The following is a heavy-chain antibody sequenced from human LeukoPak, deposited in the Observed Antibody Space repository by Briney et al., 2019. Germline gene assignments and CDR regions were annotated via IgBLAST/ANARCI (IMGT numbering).Heavy chain of an antibody. D-gene: IGHD6-19*01. J-gene: IGHJ4*02. Sequence: GGSLRLSCAATGFTFTSYGMHWVRQAPGKGLEWVALIWYDGRTKFHADSVRGRFTISRDNSANTLYLQMSSLRVEDTAVYYCAREWGRIAVAGGPGYWGQGALVTVSS. CDR1: GFTFTSYG. CDR3: AREWGRIAVAGGPGY. CDR2: IWYDGRTK. V-gene: IGHV3-33*08.